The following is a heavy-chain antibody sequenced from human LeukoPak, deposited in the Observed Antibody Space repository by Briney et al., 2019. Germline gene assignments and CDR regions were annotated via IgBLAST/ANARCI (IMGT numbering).Heavy chain of an antibody. V-gene: IGHV4-34*01. Sequence: SETLSLTCAVYGGSFSGYYWSWIRQPPGKGLEWIGEVNHSGSTNYNPSLKSRVTISVDTSKNQFSLKLSSVTAADTAVYYCARGALPRPDIVVVPAAIPNYFDYWGQGTLVTVSS. CDR3: ARGALPRPDIVVVPAAIPNYFDY. CDR2: VNHSGST. D-gene: IGHD2-2*01. CDR1: GGSFSGYY. J-gene: IGHJ4*02.